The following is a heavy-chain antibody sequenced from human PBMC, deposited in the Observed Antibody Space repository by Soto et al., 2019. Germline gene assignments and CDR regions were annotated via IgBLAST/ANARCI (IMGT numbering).Heavy chain of an antibody. D-gene: IGHD3-10*01. J-gene: IGHJ4*02. CDR3: ARRTQFGDHPN. V-gene: IGHV4-30-4*01. CDR2: IYYSGST. Sequence: SETLSLTCTVSGCSISSGDYYWSWIRQPPGKGLEWIGYIYYSGSTYYNPSLKSRVTISVDTSKNQFSLKLSSVTAADTAVYYCARRTQFGDHPNWGQGTLVTVSS. CDR1: GCSISSGDYY.